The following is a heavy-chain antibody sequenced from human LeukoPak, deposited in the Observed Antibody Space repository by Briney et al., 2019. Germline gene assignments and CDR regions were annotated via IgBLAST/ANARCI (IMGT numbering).Heavy chain of an antibody. Sequence: GRSLRLSCAASGFTFSSYGMHWVRQAPGKGLEWVAVISYDGSNKYYADSVKGRFTISRDNSKNTLYLQMNSLRAEDTAVYYCAKSYSYEDWGQGTLVTASS. D-gene: IGHD5-18*01. J-gene: IGHJ4*02. CDR1: GFTFSSYG. CDR3: AKSYSYED. V-gene: IGHV3-30*18. CDR2: ISYDGSNK.